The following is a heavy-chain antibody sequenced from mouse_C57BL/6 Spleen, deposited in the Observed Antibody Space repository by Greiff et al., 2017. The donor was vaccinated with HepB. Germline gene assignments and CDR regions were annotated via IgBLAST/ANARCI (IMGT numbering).Heavy chain of an antibody. D-gene: IGHD2-2*01. V-gene: IGHV1-64*01. Sequence: QVQLQQSGAELVKPGASVKLSCKASGYTFTSYWMHWVKQRPGQGLEWIGMIHPNSGSTNYNEKFKSKATLTVDKSSSTAYMQLSSLTSEDSAVYYCANGYEGDWYFDVWGTGTTVTVSS. J-gene: IGHJ1*03. CDR1: GYTFTSYW. CDR2: IHPNSGST. CDR3: ANGYEGDWYFDV.